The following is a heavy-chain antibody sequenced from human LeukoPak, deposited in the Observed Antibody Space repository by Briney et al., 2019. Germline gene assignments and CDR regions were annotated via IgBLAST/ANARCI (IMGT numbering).Heavy chain of an antibody. CDR2: IIPILGIA. Sequence: SVKVSCKASGGTFSSYAISWVRQAPGQGLGWMGRIIPILGIANYAQKFQGRVTITADKSTSTAYMELSSLRSEDTAVYYCAREGSRSSGWSGDFDYWGQGTLVTVSS. V-gene: IGHV1-69*04. CDR3: AREGSRSSGWSGDFDY. J-gene: IGHJ4*02. CDR1: GGTFSSYA. D-gene: IGHD6-19*01.